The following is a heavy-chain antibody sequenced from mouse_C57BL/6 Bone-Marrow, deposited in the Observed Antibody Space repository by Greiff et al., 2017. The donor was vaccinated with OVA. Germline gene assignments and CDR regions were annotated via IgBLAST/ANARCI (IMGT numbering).Heavy chain of an antibody. Sequence: VQLVESGAELARPGASVKLSCKASGYTFTSYGISWVKQRTGQGLEWIGEIYPRSGNTYYNEKFKGKATLTADKSSSTAYMELRSLTSEDSAVYFCARGDGNYLYYYAMDYWGQGTSVTVSS. CDR3: ARGDGNYLYYYAMDY. V-gene: IGHV1-81*01. CDR1: GYTFTSYG. J-gene: IGHJ4*01. CDR2: IYPRSGNT. D-gene: IGHD2-1*01.